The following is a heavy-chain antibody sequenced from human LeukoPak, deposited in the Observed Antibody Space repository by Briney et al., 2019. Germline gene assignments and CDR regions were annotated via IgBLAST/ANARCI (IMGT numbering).Heavy chain of an antibody. CDR2: FDPEDGEP. D-gene: IGHD3-10*01. CDR1: GYTLTELS. J-gene: IGHJ5*02. CDR3: ASSLTMVRGVIILYSAWFDP. Sequence: ASVKVSCKVSGYTLTELSMHWVRQAPGKGLEWMGGFDPEDGEPIYAQKFQGRVTMTEDTSTDTAYVELSSLRSEDTAVYYCASSLTMVRGVIILYSAWFDPWGQGTLVTVSS. V-gene: IGHV1-24*01.